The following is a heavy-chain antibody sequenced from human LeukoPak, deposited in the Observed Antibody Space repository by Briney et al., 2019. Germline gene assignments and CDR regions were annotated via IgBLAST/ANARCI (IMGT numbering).Heavy chain of an antibody. D-gene: IGHD6-19*01. J-gene: IGHJ4*02. V-gene: IGHV3-33*08. CDR3: ARDHSSGWYSDYFDY. CDR2: IWYDGSNK. CDR1: GFTFSIYS. Sequence: GGSLRLSCAVSGFTFSIYSMNWVRQAPGKGLEWVAVIWYDGSNKYYADSVKGRFTISRDNSKNTLYLQMNSLRAEDTAVYYCARDHSSGWYSDYFDYWGQGTLVTVSS.